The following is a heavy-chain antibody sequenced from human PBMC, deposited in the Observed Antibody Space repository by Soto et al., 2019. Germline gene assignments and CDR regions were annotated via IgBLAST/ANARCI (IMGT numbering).Heavy chain of an antibody. CDR3: ARGSGYDSGTFDY. CDR2: ISSSSTI. V-gene: IGHV3-48*02. D-gene: IGHD5-12*01. J-gene: IGHJ4*02. CDR1: GFTFSSYS. Sequence: GGSLRLSCAASGFTFSSYSMNWVRQAPGKGLEWVSYISSSSTIYYADSVKGRFTISRDNAKNSLYLQMNSLRDEDTAVYYCARGSGYDSGTFDYWGQGTLVTVSS.